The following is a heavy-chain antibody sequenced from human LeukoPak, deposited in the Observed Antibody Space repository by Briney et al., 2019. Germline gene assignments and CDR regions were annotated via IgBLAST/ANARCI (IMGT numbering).Heavy chain of an antibody. CDR2: ISSSGRTM. CDR1: GFTFSSYS. V-gene: IGHV3-48*04. J-gene: IGHJ6*03. Sequence: PGVSLRLSCAASGFTFSSYSMNWVRQAPGKGLEWVSYISSSGRTMYYADSVKGRFTFSRDNAKNSLYLQMNSLRAEDTALYYCARIRYLYYYYMDVWGKGTTVTVSS. CDR3: ARIRYLYYYYMDV. D-gene: IGHD1-1*01.